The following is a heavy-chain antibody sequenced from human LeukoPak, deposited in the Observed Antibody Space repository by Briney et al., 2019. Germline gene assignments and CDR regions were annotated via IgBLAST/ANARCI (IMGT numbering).Heavy chain of an antibody. CDR1: GGSISSSNYY. V-gene: IGHV4-39*07. CDR2: INHSGGT. D-gene: IGHD4-23*01. J-gene: IGHJ4*02. Sequence: SETLSLTCTVSGGSISSSNYYWSWIRQPPGKGLEWIGEINHSGGTNYNPSLKSRVTISVDTSKNQFSLKLSSVTAADTAVYYCARRRGRGPTTVVTRYYFDYWGQGTLVTVSS. CDR3: ARRRGRGPTTVVTRYYFDY.